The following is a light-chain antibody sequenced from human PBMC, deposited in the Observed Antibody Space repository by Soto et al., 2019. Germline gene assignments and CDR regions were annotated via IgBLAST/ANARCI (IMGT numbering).Light chain of an antibody. CDR3: SSCTKKATLL. Sequence: QSVLTQPASVSGSPGQSITISCTGTSSDVGGYDHVSWYQQHPGKAPKLIIYDVTVPPSGISRRFSGYKSDNTASLAVSGLQPEDEADYYCSSCTKKATLLFGAGTKLTVL. V-gene: IGLV2-14*03. J-gene: IGLJ3*02. CDR2: DVT. CDR1: SSDVGGYDH.